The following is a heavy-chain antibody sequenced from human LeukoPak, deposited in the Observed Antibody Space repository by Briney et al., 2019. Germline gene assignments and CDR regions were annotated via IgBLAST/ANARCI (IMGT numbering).Heavy chain of an antibody. V-gene: IGHV3-30*18. Sequence: GGSLRLSCAASGFTFSSYGMHWVRQPPGKGLEWVAVISYDGSNKYYADSVKGRFTISRDNSKNTLYLQMNSLRAEDTAVYYCAKQRKAAAMGPYFDYWGQGTLVTVSS. CDR3: AKQRKAAAMGPYFDY. D-gene: IGHD6-13*01. CDR1: GFTFSSYG. J-gene: IGHJ4*02. CDR2: ISYDGSNK.